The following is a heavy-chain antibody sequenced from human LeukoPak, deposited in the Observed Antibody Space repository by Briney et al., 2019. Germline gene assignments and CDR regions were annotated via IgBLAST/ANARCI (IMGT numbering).Heavy chain of an antibody. CDR2: IYTSGST. J-gene: IGHJ3*02. D-gene: IGHD3-22*01. V-gene: IGHV4-4*07. CDR1: GGSISSYY. CDR3: ASQSYSSGYYLYAFDI. Sequence: PSETLSLTCTVSGGSISSYYWSWIRQPARKGLEWIGRIYTSGSTNYNPSLKNRVTMSVDTSKNQFSLKLSSVTAADTAVYYCASQSYSSGYYLYAFDIWGQGTMVTVSS.